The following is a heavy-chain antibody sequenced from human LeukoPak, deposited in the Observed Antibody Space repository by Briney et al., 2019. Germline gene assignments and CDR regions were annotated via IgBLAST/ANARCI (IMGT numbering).Heavy chain of an antibody. CDR3: ARDREVRGVIITNYYGMDV. D-gene: IGHD3-10*01. CDR1: GFTFSSYA. J-gene: IGHJ6*04. CDR2: ISYDGSNK. Sequence: GGSLRLSCAASGFTFSSYAMHWVRQAPGKGLEWVAVISYDGSNKYYADSVKGRFTISRDNSKNTLYLQMNSLRAEDTAVYYCARDREVRGVIITNYYGMDVWGKGTTVTVSS. V-gene: IGHV3-30*04.